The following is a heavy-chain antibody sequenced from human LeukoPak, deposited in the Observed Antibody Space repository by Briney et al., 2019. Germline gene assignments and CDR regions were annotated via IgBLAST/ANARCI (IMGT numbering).Heavy chain of an antibody. CDR2: INTNGDYI. V-gene: IGHV3-21*04. Sequence: GGSLRLSCAASGFIFSSYSMNWVRQAPGKGLEWVSSINTNGDYIYYADSVKGRFTISRDNAKNSLYLQMNSLRAEDTAVYYCAKDKGSEQWLGSYYYGMDVWGQGTTVTVSS. D-gene: IGHD6-19*01. CDR3: AKDKGSEQWLGSYYYGMDV. CDR1: GFIFSSYS. J-gene: IGHJ6*02.